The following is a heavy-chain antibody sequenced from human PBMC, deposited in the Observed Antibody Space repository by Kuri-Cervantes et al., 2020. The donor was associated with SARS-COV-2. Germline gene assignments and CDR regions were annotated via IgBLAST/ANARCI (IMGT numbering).Heavy chain of an antibody. CDR2: IYYSGSV. CDR3: TTVTPTSVFDF. Sequence: SETLSLTCSVSGGSIISSGNYWSWIRQPPGKGLEWIGYIYYSGSVSYNPSLMSRVTISVDTSKNQFSLRLTSVTAADTAVYYCTTVTPTSVFDFWGQGTLVTVSS. J-gene: IGHJ4*02. D-gene: IGHD4-17*01. CDR1: GGSIISSGNY. V-gene: IGHV4-61*08.